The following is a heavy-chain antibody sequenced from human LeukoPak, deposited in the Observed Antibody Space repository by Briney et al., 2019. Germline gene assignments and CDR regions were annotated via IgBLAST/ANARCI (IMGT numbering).Heavy chain of an antibody. CDR3: ARADMALVPVFDY. CDR1: GFTFRSCE. J-gene: IGHJ4*02. D-gene: IGHD3-3*02. CDR2: ISNSGSTL. Sequence: GGSLRLSCAASGFTFRSCEMNWVRQAPGKGLEWVSYISNSGSTLYYADSVKGRFTISRDNAKNSVYLQLNSLRADDTAVYYCARADMALVPVFDYWGQGTLVTVSS. V-gene: IGHV3-48*03.